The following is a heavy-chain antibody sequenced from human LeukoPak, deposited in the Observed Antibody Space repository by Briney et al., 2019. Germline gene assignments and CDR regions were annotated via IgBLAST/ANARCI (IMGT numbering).Heavy chain of an antibody. V-gene: IGHV3-53*01. CDR1: GFTVSSNY. J-gene: IGHJ6*03. D-gene: IGHD3-10*01. CDR3: ARVKAGYYYYMDV. CDR2: IYSGGST. Sequence: PGGSLRLSCAASGFTVSSNYMSWVRQAPGKGLEWDSVIYSGGSTYYADSVKGRFTISRDNSKNTLYLQMNSLRAEDTAVYYCARVKAGYYYYMDVWGKGTTVTVSS.